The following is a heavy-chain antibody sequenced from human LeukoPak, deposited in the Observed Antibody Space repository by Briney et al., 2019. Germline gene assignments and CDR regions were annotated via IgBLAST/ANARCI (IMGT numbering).Heavy chain of an antibody. CDR3: ARGSSGSHHR. CDR2: INHSGST. J-gene: IGHJ4*02. V-gene: IGHV4-34*01. D-gene: IGHD1-26*01. CDR1: GGSMSSGLYY. Sequence: PSETLSLTCDVSGGSMSSGLYYWSWIRQPLGKGLEWIGEINHSGSTNYNPSLKSRVTISVDTSKNQFSLKLSSVTAADTAVYYRARGSSGSHHRWGQGTLVTVSS.